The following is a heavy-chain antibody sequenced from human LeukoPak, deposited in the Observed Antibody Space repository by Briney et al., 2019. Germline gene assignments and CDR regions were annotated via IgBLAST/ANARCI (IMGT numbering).Heavy chain of an antibody. CDR3: ARDNGDACLDY. D-gene: IGHD2-8*01. Sequence: GGSLRLSCEASGFTFSRYEMNWVRQAPGKGLEWLSYISSSDSTIYYADSLKGRFTISRDNAKNSLYLQMNSLRAEDTAVYYCARDNGDACLDYWGQGTLVTVSS. J-gene: IGHJ4*02. CDR1: GFTFSRYE. CDR2: ISSSDSTI. V-gene: IGHV3-48*03.